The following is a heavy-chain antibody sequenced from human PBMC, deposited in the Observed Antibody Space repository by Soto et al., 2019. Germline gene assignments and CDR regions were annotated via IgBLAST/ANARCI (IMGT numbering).Heavy chain of an antibody. CDR1: GFTFSSYS. D-gene: IGHD3-3*01. CDR3: ARDSYYDFWSGYAPYYYYGMDV. Sequence: GGSLRLSCAASGFTFSSYSMNWVRQAPGKGLEWVSYISSSSSTIYYADSVKGRFTISRDNAKNSLYLQMNSLRDEDTAVYYCARDSYYDFWSGYAPYYYYGMDVWGQGTTVTVSS. V-gene: IGHV3-48*02. J-gene: IGHJ6*02. CDR2: ISSSSSTI.